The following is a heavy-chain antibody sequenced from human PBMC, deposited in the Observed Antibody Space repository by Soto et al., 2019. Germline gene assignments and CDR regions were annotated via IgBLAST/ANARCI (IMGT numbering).Heavy chain of an antibody. J-gene: IGHJ5*02. CDR1: GGSISSGGYS. V-gene: IGHV4-30-2*01. Sequence: TLSLTCAVSGGSISSGGYSWSWIRQPPGKGLEWIGYIYHSGSTYYNPSLKSRVTISVDRSKNQFSLKLSSVTAADTAVYYCGRHPTPCGQGTLVTVSS. CDR2: IYHSGST. CDR3: GRHPTP.